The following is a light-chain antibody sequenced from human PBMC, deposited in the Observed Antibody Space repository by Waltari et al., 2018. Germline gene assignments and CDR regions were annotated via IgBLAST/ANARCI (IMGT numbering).Light chain of an antibody. CDR2: DVS. CDR3: NSYTSSSTRV. J-gene: IGLJ2*01. CDR1: NSDVGCYDY. V-gene: IGLV2-14*03. Sequence: QSALTQPASVSGSPGQSITISCTGTNSDVGCYDYVPWYQQHPGKAPTLIIYDVSNRSSGVSNRFSGSKSGNTASLTISGLQAEDEADYYCNSYTSSSTRVFGGGTKLTVL.